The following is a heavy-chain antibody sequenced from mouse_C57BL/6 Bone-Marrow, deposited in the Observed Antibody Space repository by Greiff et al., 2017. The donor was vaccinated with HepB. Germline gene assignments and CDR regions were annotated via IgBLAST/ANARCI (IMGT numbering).Heavy chain of an antibody. CDR3: ARNKYYYGSSLYYAMDY. Sequence: QVQLQQSGPGLVAPSQSLSITCTVSGFSLTSYAISWVRQPPGKGLEWLGVIWTGGGTNYNSALKSRLSISKDNSKSQVFLKMNSLQTDDTARYYCARNKYYYGSSLYYAMDYWGQGTSVTVSS. D-gene: IGHD1-1*01. V-gene: IGHV2-9-1*01. CDR1: GFSLTSYA. J-gene: IGHJ4*01. CDR2: IWTGGGT.